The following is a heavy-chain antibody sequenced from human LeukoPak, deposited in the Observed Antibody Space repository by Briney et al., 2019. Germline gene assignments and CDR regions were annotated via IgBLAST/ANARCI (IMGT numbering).Heavy chain of an antibody. Sequence: KPSETLSLTCAVYGGSFSGYYWSWIRQPPGKRLEWIGYIYYSGSTNYNPSLKSRVTISVDTSKNQFSLKLSSVTAADTAVYYCARQSYYYDSSGYYGPLGYWGQGTLVTVSS. J-gene: IGHJ4*02. CDR2: IYYSGST. CDR1: GGSFSGYY. D-gene: IGHD3-22*01. CDR3: ARQSYYYDSSGYYGPLGY. V-gene: IGHV4-59*01.